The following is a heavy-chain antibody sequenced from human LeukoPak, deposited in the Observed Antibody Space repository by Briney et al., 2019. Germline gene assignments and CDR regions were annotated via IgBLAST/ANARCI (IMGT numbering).Heavy chain of an antibody. CDR2: IIPIFGTA. Sequence: SVKVSCKASGGTFSSYAISWVRQAPGQGLEWMGGIIPIFGTANYAQKFQGRVTITADESTSTAYMELSSLRSEDTAVYYCARDQIAFGYFDYWGQGTLVTVSS. CDR3: ARDQIAFGYFDY. CDR1: GGTFSSYA. V-gene: IGHV1-69*01. D-gene: IGHD3-3*02. J-gene: IGHJ4*02.